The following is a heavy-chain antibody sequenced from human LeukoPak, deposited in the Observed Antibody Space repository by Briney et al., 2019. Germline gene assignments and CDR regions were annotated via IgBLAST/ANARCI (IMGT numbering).Heavy chain of an antibody. J-gene: IGHJ4*02. CDR2: IPYDGNNK. CDR1: RFTFSSYG. Sequence: GGSLRLSCAASRFTFSSYGMHWVRQTPGKGLEWVAFIPYDGNNKYYADSVKGRFTISRDNSKNTLYLQMNSLRAEDTAVYYCVKDGDYSGSYLVYWGQGTLVTVSS. V-gene: IGHV3-30*02. CDR3: VKDGDYSGSYLVY. D-gene: IGHD1-26*01.